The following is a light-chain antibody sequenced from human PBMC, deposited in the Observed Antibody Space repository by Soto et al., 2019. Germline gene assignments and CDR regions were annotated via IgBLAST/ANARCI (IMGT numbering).Light chain of an antibody. CDR1: NIGSKS. V-gene: IGLV3-21*04. CDR3: QVLDSSSDVV. J-gene: IGLJ2*01. Sequence: SYELTQPPSVSVAPGKTARITCGGNNIGSKSVHWYQQKPGQAPVLVIYYDSNRPSGVPERFSGSNSGSMATLTLSGVGAGDEADYYCQVLDSSSDVVFGGGTKLTVL. CDR2: YDS.